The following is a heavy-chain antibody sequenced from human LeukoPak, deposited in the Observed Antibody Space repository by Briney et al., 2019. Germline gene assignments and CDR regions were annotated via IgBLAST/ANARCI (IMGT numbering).Heavy chain of an antibody. CDR1: GFTFSSYA. V-gene: IGHV3-23*01. J-gene: IGHJ4*02. CDR3: AKDWRDYYDSSGYFYFDY. D-gene: IGHD3-22*01. Sequence: PGGSLRLSCAASGFTFSSYAMSWVRQAPGKGLEWVSAISGSGGSTCYADSVKGRFTISRDNSKNTLYLQMNSLRAEDTAVYYCAKDWRDYYDSSGYFYFDYWGQGTLVTVSS. CDR2: ISGSGGST.